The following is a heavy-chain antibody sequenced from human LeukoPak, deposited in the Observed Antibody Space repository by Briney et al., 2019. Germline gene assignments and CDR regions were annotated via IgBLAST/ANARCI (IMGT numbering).Heavy chain of an antibody. CDR1: GFTVSSNY. Sequence: PGGSLRLSCAASGFTVSSNYMSWVRQAPGKGLEWVSVIYSGGSTYYANSVKGRFTISRDNSKNTLYLQMNSLRAEDTAVYYCARSRSYLRAFDIWGQGTMVTVSS. D-gene: IGHD1-26*01. V-gene: IGHV3-66*01. CDR3: ARSRSYLRAFDI. J-gene: IGHJ3*02. CDR2: IYSGGST.